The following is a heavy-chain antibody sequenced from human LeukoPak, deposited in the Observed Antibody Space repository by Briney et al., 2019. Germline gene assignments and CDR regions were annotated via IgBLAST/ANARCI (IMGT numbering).Heavy chain of an antibody. Sequence: GGSLRLSCAASGFTFSSYAMSWVRQAPGKRLEWVSAISGSGGSTYYADSVKGRFTISRDNSKNTLYLQMNSLRAEDTAVYYCAKTRVDYDRIWGYYGMDVWGQGTTVTVSS. CDR2: ISGSGGST. V-gene: IGHV3-23*01. J-gene: IGHJ6*02. D-gene: IGHD3-16*01. CDR3: AKTRVDYDRIWGYYGMDV. CDR1: GFTFSSYA.